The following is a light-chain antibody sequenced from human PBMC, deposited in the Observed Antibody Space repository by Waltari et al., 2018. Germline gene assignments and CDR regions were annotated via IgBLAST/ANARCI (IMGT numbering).Light chain of an antibody. CDR3: QQYGSSRT. V-gene: IGKV3-20*01. Sequence: ELVLMQSPGTLSLSPGERATLSCRASQSVSSSYLACYQQKPGQAPRLLIYGASSRATGIPDRFSGSGSGTDFTLTISRLEPEDFAVYYCQQYGSSRTFGQGTKVEIK. CDR1: QSVSSSY. J-gene: IGKJ1*01. CDR2: GAS.